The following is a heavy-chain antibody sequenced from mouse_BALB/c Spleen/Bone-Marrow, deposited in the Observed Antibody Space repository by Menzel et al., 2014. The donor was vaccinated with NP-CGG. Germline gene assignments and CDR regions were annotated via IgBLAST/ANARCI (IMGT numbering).Heavy chain of an antibody. CDR3: AGDGAY. CDR2: IDPANGNT. D-gene: IGHD3-3*01. V-gene: IGHV14-3*02. J-gene: IGHJ3*01. CDR1: GFNIKDTY. Sequence: EVQLQQSGAELVKPGASVKLSCTASGFNIKDTYMHWVKQRPEQGLEWIGRIDPANGNTKYDPKFQGKATITADTPSNTAYLRLSSLTSEDTAVYYCAGDGAYWGQGTLVTVSA.